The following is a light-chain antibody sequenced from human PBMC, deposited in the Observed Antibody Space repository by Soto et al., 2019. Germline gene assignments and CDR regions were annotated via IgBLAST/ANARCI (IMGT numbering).Light chain of an antibody. CDR2: DVS. J-gene: IGLJ2*01. V-gene: IGLV2-11*01. CDR1: SRDVGGYNY. CDR3: CSYAGSYTFVV. Sequence: QSVLTQPRSVSGSPGQSVTISCTGTSRDVGGYNYVSWYQQHPGKAPKRMIYDVSKQPSGVPDRFSGSKSGNTASLTLSGLQAEDEADYYCCSYAGSYTFVVFGGGTKVTVL.